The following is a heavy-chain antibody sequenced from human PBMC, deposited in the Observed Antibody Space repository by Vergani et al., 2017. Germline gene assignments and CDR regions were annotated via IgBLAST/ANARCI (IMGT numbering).Heavy chain of an antibody. V-gene: IGHV3-23*01. CDR1: GFTFNHYA. CDR3: AKAKGYYYYYYMDV. J-gene: IGHJ6*03. Sequence: EVQLLESGGDLVQPGGSLRLSCAASGFTFNHYAMNWVRQAPGKGLEWVSGISGSGGSTYYAGSVKGRFTISRDSSKNTLYLQMNSLRAEDTAVYYCAKAKGYYYYYYMDVWGKGTTVTVSS. CDR2: ISGSGGST.